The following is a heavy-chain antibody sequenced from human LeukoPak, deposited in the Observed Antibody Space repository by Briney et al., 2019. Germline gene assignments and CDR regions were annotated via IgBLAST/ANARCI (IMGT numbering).Heavy chain of an antibody. Sequence: GESLKISCKGSGYSFASFWIGWVRQMPGKGLEWMGIIYPGDSDTRYSPSFQGQVTISADKSISTTYVQWSSLKASDTAMYYCARTMGPGYYYFDYWGQGTLVTVSS. J-gene: IGHJ4*02. CDR2: IYPGDSDT. V-gene: IGHV5-51*01. CDR3: ARTMGPGYYYFDY. CDR1: GYSFASFW. D-gene: IGHD1-1*01.